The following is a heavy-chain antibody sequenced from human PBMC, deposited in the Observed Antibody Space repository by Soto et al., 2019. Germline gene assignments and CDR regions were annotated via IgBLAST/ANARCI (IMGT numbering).Heavy chain of an antibody. D-gene: IGHD3-3*01. V-gene: IGHV4-59*01. Sequence: SETLSLTCSVSGGSISSYYWSWIRQPPGKGLEWIGYIYYSGSTNYNPSLKSRVTISVDTSKNQFSLKLSSVTAADTAVYYCARVGYDFWSGYYHSYNWFDPWGQGTLVTVSS. CDR1: GGSISSYY. CDR2: IYYSGST. J-gene: IGHJ5*02. CDR3: ARVGYDFWSGYYHSYNWFDP.